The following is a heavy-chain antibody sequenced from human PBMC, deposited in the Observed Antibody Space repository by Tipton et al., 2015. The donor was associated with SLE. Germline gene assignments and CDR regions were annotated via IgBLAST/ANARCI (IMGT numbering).Heavy chain of an antibody. D-gene: IGHD6-13*01. Sequence: SLRLSCAASGSTFSSYAMSWVRHAPGKGLEWVSAVSGSSDSTYYADSVKGRFTISRDNSKNTLYLQMSSLRAEDTAVYYCAKGSAAARPYYFDYWGQGTLVTVSS. CDR3: AKGSAAARPYYFDY. J-gene: IGHJ4*02. CDR1: GSTFSSYA. CDR2: VSGSSDST. V-gene: IGHV3-23*01.